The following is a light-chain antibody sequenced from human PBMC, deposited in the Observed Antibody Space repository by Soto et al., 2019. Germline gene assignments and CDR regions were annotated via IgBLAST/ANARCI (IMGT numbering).Light chain of an antibody. CDR3: QQYNNWWT. CDR1: QSVSSN. V-gene: IGKV3-15*01. Sequence: EIVMTQSPATLSVSPGESATLSCRASQSVSSNLAWYQQKPGQGPSLLIYGASTRATGIPARFSGSGSGTEFTLTISSLQSEDFAVYCCQQYNNWWTFGQGTKVEVK. CDR2: GAS. J-gene: IGKJ1*01.